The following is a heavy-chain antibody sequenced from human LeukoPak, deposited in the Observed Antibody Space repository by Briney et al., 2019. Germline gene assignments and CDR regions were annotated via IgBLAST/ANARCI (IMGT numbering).Heavy chain of an antibody. J-gene: IGHJ5*02. Sequence: PGGSLRLSCAASGFTFSSYAMSWVRQAPGKGLEWVSAISGSGGSTYYADSVKGRFTISRDNSKNTLYLQMNSLRAEDTAVYYCAKVTGYSNYPTLDWFDPWGQGTLVTVSS. CDR1: GFTFSSYA. V-gene: IGHV3-23*01. D-gene: IGHD4-11*01. CDR2: ISGSGGST. CDR3: AKVTGYSNYPTLDWFDP.